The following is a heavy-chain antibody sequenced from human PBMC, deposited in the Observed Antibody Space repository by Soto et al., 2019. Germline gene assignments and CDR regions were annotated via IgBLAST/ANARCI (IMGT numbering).Heavy chain of an antibody. CDR1: GFTFSSYA. J-gene: IGHJ4*02. CDR2: ISSDGSNI. D-gene: IGHD5-18*01. CDR3: GREGKGRNYSYGNIDS. V-gene: IGHV3-30-3*01. Sequence: QVQLVESGGGVVQPGKSLRLSCAASGFTFSSYAMYWVRQAPGKGLEWVTLISSDGSNIYYADSVKGRFTISRDNSKNTLYLQMNSLRTEDTAVYHCGREGKGRNYSYGNIDSWGQGTLVIVSS.